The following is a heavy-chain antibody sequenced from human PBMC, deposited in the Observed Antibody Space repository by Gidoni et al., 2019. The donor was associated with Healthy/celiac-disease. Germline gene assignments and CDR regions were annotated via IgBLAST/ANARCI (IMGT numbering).Heavy chain of an antibody. CDR1: GFTFSSYP. Sequence: QVQLVESGGGVVQPGRSLRLSCAASGFTFSSYPMHWVRQAPGKGLEWVAVISYDGSNKYYADSVKGRFTISRDNSKNTLYLQMNSLRAEDTAVYYCARGVRGGSDSSSWYGCSYFDYWGQGTLVTVSS. V-gene: IGHV3-30-3*01. CDR2: ISYDGSNK. J-gene: IGHJ4*02. D-gene: IGHD6-13*01. CDR3: ARGVRGGSDSSSWYGCSYFDY.